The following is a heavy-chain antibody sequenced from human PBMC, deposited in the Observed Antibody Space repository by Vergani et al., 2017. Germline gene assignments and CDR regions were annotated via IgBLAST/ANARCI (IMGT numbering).Heavy chain of an antibody. CDR1: GYSFTSYW. CDR3: ARQRGGGSSLSADWFDP. Sequence: EVQLVQSGAEVKKPGESLRISCKGSGYSFTSYWISWVRQMPGKGLEWMGRIDPSDSYTNYSPSFQGHVTISADKSISTAYLQWSSLKASDTAMYYCARQRGGGSSLSADWFDPWGQGTLVTVSS. CDR2: IDPSDSYT. J-gene: IGHJ5*02. V-gene: IGHV5-10-1*01. D-gene: IGHD1-26*01.